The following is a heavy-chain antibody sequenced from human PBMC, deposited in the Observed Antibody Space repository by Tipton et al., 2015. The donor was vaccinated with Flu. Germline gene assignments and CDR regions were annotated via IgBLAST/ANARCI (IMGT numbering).Heavy chain of an antibody. J-gene: IGHJ6*04. CDR1: GFTVSSSNY. CDR3: ARGDYDYGMDV. Sequence: SLRLSCAASGFTVSSSNYMNWVRQAPGRGLASVSIIYSDGKTYYADSVKGRITISRDNSKNTMYLQMNRLGAGDTAVYYCARGDYDYGMDVGGEGTTVTVPS. CDR2: IYSDGKT. V-gene: IGHV3-53*01.